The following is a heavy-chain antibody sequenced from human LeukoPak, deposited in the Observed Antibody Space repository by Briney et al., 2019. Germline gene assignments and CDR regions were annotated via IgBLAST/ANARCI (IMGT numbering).Heavy chain of an antibody. CDR2: IRYDGSNK. CDR1: GFTFSSYG. CDR3: AKVLGVVVPAAFRGPDY. V-gene: IGHV3-30*02. Sequence: GGSLRLSCAASGFTFSSYGMHWVRQAPGKGLEWVAFIRYDGSNKYYADSVKGRFTISRDNSKNTLYLQMNSLRAEDTAVYYCAKVLGVVVPAAFRGPDYWGQGTLVTVSS. J-gene: IGHJ4*02. D-gene: IGHD2-2*01.